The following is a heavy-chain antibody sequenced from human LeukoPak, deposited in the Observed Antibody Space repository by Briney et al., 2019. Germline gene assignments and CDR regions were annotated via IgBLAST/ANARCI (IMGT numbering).Heavy chain of an antibody. CDR1: GGSFSGYY. D-gene: IGHD6-19*01. V-gene: IGHV4-34*01. J-gene: IGHJ4*02. Sequence: PSETLSLTCAVYGGSFSGYYWSWIRQPPGKGLEWIGEINHSGSTNYNPSLKSRVTISVDTSKNQFSLKLSSVTAADTAVYYCARRKRWPTWRAYCGQGTLVTVSS. CDR3: ARRKRWPTWRAY. CDR2: INHSGST.